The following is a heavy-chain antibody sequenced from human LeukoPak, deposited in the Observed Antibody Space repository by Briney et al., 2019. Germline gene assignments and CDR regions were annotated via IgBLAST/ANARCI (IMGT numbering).Heavy chain of an antibody. Sequence: SETLSLTCTVSGGSISSSRYYWGWLRQPPGKGLEWIGNIYYSGSTYYNPSLRSRVTIFVDTSKNHFSLKVNSVTAADTAVYYCARLDNSGYYTLDYWGQGTLVTVSS. J-gene: IGHJ4*02. CDR3: ARLDNSGYYTLDY. CDR1: GGSISSSRYY. D-gene: IGHD3-22*01. CDR2: IYYSGST. V-gene: IGHV4-39*02.